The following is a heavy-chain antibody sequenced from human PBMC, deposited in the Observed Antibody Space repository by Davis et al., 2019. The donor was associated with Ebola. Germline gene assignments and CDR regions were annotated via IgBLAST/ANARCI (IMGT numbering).Heavy chain of an antibody. CDR1: GYTFTSHG. Sequence: ASVQVSCKASGYTFTSHGISWVRQAPGQGLEWMGWISAYNGNTNYAQKLQGRVTMTTDTSTSTAYMELRRLRSDDTAVYYCARDSRQWLDNDYWGQGTLVTVSS. D-gene: IGHD6-19*01. CDR2: ISAYNGNT. J-gene: IGHJ4*02. CDR3: ARDSRQWLDNDY. V-gene: IGHV1-18*01.